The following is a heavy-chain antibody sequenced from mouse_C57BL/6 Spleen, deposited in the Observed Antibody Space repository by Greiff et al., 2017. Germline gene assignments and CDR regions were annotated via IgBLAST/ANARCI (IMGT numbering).Heavy chain of an antibody. CDR2: ISSGGSYT. Sequence: EVKLVESGGDLVKPGGSLKLSCAASGFTFSSYGMSWVRQTPDKRLEWVATISSGGSYTYSPDSVKGRFTISRDNDKNTLYLQMSSLKSEDTAMYYCARRPVTTGTLYYFDYWGQGTTLTVSS. J-gene: IGHJ2*01. V-gene: IGHV5-6*02. D-gene: IGHD2-2*01. CDR3: ARRPVTTGTLYYFDY. CDR1: GFTFSSYG.